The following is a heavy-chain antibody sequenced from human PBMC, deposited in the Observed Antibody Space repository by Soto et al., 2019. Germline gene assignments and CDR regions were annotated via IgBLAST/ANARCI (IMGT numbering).Heavy chain of an antibody. D-gene: IGHD3-3*01. CDR1: GFAFSSYS. V-gene: IGHV3-21*01. J-gene: IGHJ4*02. Sequence: GGSLRLSCAASGFAFSSYSMNWFRQAPGKGLEWVSSISSSSSYIYYADSVKGRFTISRDNAKNSLYLQMNSLRAEDTAVYYCARDPYYDFWSGKTAASFFDYWGQGTLVTVSS. CDR2: ISSSSSYI. CDR3: ARDPYYDFWSGKTAASFFDY.